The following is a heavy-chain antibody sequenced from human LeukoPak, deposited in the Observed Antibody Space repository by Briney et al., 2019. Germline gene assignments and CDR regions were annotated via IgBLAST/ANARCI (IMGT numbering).Heavy chain of an antibody. CDR3: AAGYCSSASCYSGSS. CDR2: IYISGNT. CDR1: GGSISSGSYY. Sequence: SQTLSLTCTVSGGSISSGSYYWSWIRQPAGKGLEWIGRIYISGNTNYNPSLKSRVTISVDTSKNQFSLKLSSVTAADTAVYYCAAGYCSSASCYSGSSWGQGTLVTVSS. J-gene: IGHJ5*02. V-gene: IGHV4-61*02. D-gene: IGHD2-2*01.